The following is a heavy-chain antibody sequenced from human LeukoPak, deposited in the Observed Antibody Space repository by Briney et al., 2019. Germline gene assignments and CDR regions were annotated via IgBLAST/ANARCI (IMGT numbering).Heavy chain of an antibody. V-gene: IGHV3-74*01. CDR2: VSPDGRTT. CDR1: GFTFSSFW. D-gene: IGHD4-23*01. J-gene: IGHJ4*02. Sequence: GGSLRLSCAASGFTFSSFWMHWVRQAPGNRLVWVSRVSPDGRTTSYADSVQGRFTISRDNAKNTLYLQMNSLRVEDTAVYYCARANPLDGGNLYPFDLCGQGSLVTVSS. CDR3: ARANPLDGGNLYPFDL.